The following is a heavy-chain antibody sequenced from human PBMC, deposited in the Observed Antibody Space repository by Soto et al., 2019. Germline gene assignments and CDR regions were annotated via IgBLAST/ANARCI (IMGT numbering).Heavy chain of an antibody. D-gene: IGHD3-16*01. Sequence: SETLSLTCTVSGGSVSSGSYYWSWIRQPPGKGLEGIGYISYSGNTNYNSSIKSRVTISKETSVNQSSLQVNSVTAADTAVYYCARYTTGGTGFDYWGQGTLVTVSS. CDR1: GGSVSSGSYY. CDR3: ARYTTGGTGFDY. V-gene: IGHV4-61*01. CDR2: ISYSGNT. J-gene: IGHJ4*02.